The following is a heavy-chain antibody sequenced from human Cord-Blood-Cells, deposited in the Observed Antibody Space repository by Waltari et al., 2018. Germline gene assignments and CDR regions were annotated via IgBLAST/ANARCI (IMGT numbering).Heavy chain of an antibody. J-gene: IGHJ4*02. CDR2: INHSEST. CDR3: ASGPAQRDGYNDY. D-gene: IGHD5-12*01. V-gene: IGHV4-34*01. Sequence: VQLQQWGAGLLKPSETLSLTCAVYGGSFSGYYWSWIRQSPGKGLEGVGEINHSESTNYNPPRRSRVTRSVDTPKSQSSLKLGAVTAADTAVYYCASGPAQRDGYNDYWGQGTLLTVSS. CDR1: GGSFSGYY.